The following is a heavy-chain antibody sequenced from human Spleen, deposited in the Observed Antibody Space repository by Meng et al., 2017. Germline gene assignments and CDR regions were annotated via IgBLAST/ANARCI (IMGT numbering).Heavy chain of an antibody. CDR3: ARGPTTMAHDFDY. CDR1: GGAFSDCY. CDR2: INHSGST. Sequence: EQRQQCAARRLKPATTLSLPCFVSGGAFSDCYWCWMRQPPGKGLEWIGEINHSGSTNYNPSLESRATISVDTSQNNLSLKLSSVTAADSAVYYCARGPTTMAHDFDYWGQGTLVTVSS. J-gene: IGHJ4*02. V-gene: IGHV4-34*01. D-gene: IGHD4-11*01.